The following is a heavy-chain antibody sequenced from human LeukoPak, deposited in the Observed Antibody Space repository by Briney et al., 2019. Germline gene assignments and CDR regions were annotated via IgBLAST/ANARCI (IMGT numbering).Heavy chain of an antibody. V-gene: IGHV3-21*01. CDR2: ISSSSSYI. CDR1: GFTFSSYS. CDR3: ARDFSGGFDY. Sequence: GGSLRLSCAASGFTFSSYSMNWVRQAPGEGLEWVSSISSSSSYIYYADSVKGRFTISRDNAKNSLYLQMNSLRAEDTAVYYCARDFSGGFDYWGQGTLVTVSS. J-gene: IGHJ4*02. D-gene: IGHD3-10*01.